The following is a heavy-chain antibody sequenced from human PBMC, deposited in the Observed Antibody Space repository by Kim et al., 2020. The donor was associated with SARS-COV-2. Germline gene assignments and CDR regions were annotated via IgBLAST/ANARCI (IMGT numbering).Heavy chain of an antibody. CDR2: INHSGST. CDR3: ARVGRGSCDDY. J-gene: IGHJ4*02. V-gene: IGHV4-34*01. D-gene: IGHD2-15*01. CDR1: GGSFSGYY. Sequence: SETLSLTCAVYGGSFSGYYWSWIRQPPGKGLEWIGEINHSGSTNYNPSLKSRVTISVDTSKNQFSLKLSSVTAADTAVYYCARVGRGSCDDYWGQGTLVTVSS.